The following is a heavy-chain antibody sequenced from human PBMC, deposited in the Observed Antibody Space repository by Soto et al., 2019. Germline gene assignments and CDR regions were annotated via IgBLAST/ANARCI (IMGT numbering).Heavy chain of an antibody. CDR1: GFTFSSYG. CDR2: IWYDGSNK. V-gene: IGHV3-33*01. D-gene: IGHD3-22*01. CDR3: AREITTDMYYFDY. J-gene: IGHJ4*02. Sequence: GGSLRLSCAASGFTFSSYGMHWVRQAPGKGLEWVAVIWYDGSNKYYADSVKGRFTISRDNSKNTLYLQMNSLRAEDTAVYYCAREITTDMYYFDYWGQGTLVTVSS.